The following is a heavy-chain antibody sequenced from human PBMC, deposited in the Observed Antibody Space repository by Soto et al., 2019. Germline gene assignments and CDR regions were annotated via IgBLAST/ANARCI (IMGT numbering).Heavy chain of an antibody. CDR2: INSDGSST. J-gene: IGHJ3*02. CDR1: GFTFSSYW. CDR3: ARETGGSAGEYAFDI. Sequence: GGSLRLSCAASGFTFSSYWMHWVRQAPGKGLVWVSRINSDGSSTSYADSVKGRFTISRDNAKNTLYLQMNSLRAEDTAVYYCARETGGSAGEYAFDIWGQGTMVTVSS. V-gene: IGHV3-74*01. D-gene: IGHD1-26*01.